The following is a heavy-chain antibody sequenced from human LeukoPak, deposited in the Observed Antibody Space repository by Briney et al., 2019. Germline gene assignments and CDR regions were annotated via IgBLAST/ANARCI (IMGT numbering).Heavy chain of an antibody. CDR1: GFTFSSYG. D-gene: IGHD2-2*01. Sequence: GGSLRLSCAASGFTFSSYGMHWVRQAPGKGLEWVAFIRYDGSNKYYADSVKGRFTISRDNSKNTLYLQMNSLRAEDTAVYYCAKDLTQYQLEGSWFDPWGQGTLVTVSS. J-gene: IGHJ5*02. V-gene: IGHV3-30*02. CDR2: IRYDGSNK. CDR3: AKDLTQYQLEGSWFDP.